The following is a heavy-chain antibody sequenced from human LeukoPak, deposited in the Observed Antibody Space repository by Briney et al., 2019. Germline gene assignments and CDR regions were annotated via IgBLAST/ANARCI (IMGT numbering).Heavy chain of an antibody. J-gene: IGHJ3*02. V-gene: IGHV4-34*01. CDR1: GGSFSAYY. CDR3: ARWDIGGYSGYDYDAFDI. CDR2: INHSGST. Sequence: SETLSLTCAVYGGSFSAYYWSWIRQPPGKGLEWIGDINHSGSTNYNPSLKSRVTISVDTSKNQFSLKLSSVTAADTAVYYCARWDIGGYSGYDYDAFDIWGQGTMVTVSS. D-gene: IGHD5-12*01.